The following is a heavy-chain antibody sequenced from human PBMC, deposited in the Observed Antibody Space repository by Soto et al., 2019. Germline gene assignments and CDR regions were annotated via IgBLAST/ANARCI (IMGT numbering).Heavy chain of an antibody. CDR2: IYHSGST. V-gene: IGHV4-30-2*01. CDR1: GGSIISRGYS. Sequence: TQSLTCAVSGGSIISRGYSRSWIRQPPGKGLECIGYIYHSGSTYYNPSLKSRVTISVDRSKNQFSLKLSSVTAADTAVHYCARGMTTVTTFDYWGQGTLVTVSS. J-gene: IGHJ4*02. D-gene: IGHD4-17*01. CDR3: ARGMTTVTTFDY.